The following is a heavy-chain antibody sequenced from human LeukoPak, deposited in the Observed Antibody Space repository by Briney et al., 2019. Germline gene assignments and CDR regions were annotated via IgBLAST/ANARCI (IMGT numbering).Heavy chain of an antibody. CDR2: IRYDGSNK. CDR1: GFTFSSYG. D-gene: IGHD3-9*01. V-gene: IGHV3-30*02. Sequence: GGSPRLSCAASGFTFSSYGMHWVRQAPGKGLEWVAFIRYDGSNKYYADSVKGRFTISRDNSKNTLYLQMNSLRAEDTAVYYCAKVDYDILTGTFWGQGTLVTVSS. CDR3: AKVDYDILTGTF. J-gene: IGHJ4*02.